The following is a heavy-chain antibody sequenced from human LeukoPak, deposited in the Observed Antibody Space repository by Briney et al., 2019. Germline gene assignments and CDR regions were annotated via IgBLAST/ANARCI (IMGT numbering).Heavy chain of an antibody. Sequence: GGSLRLSCAASGFTFSNYWMSWVRQAPGKGLEWVANIKQDGSEKYYVDSVKGRFTISRDNDKNSQYLQMNSLRAEDTAVYYCAKGYSYKPAFDYWGQGTLVTVSS. CDR3: AKGYSYKPAFDY. CDR2: IKQDGSEK. CDR1: GFTFSNYW. D-gene: IGHD5-18*01. V-gene: IGHV3-7*05. J-gene: IGHJ4*02.